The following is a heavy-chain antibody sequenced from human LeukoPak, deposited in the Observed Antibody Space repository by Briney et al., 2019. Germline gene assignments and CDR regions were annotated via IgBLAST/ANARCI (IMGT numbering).Heavy chain of an antibody. CDR1: GFTFSSYG. Sequence: GGSLRLSCAASGFTFSSYGMHWVRQAPGKGLEWVSVIYSGGSTYYADSVKGRFTISRDNSKNTLYLQMNSLRAEDTAVYYCARGYSSGWYGGYWGQGTLVTVSS. D-gene: IGHD6-19*01. V-gene: IGHV3-NL1*01. J-gene: IGHJ4*02. CDR3: ARGYSSGWYGGY. CDR2: IYSGGST.